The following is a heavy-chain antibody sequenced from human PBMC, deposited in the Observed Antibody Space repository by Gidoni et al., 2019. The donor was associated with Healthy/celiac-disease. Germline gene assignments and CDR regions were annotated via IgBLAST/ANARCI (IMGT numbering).Heavy chain of an antibody. D-gene: IGHD6-19*01. CDR3: AKAEYSSGWSHHWYFDL. Sequence: EVQLLESGGGLVQPGGSLRLSCAASGFTFSSYAMSWVRQAPGKGLEWVSAISGSGGSTYYADSVKGRFTISRDNSKNTLYLQMNSLRAEDTAVYYCAKAEYSSGWSHHWYFDLWGRGTLVTVSS. CDR2: ISGSGGST. J-gene: IGHJ2*01. V-gene: IGHV3-23*01. CDR1: GFTFSSYA.